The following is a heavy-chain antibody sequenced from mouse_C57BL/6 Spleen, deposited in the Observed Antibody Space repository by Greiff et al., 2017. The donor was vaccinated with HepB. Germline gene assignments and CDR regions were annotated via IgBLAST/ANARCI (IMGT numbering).Heavy chain of an antibody. J-gene: IGHJ3*01. Sequence: QVTLKESGPGILQPSQTLSLTCSFSGFSLSTFGMGVGWIRQPSGKGLEWLAHIWWDDDKYYNPALKSRLTISKDTSKNQVFLKIANVDTADTATYYCARIVIYDYDGTSWFAYWGQGTLVTVSA. D-gene: IGHD2-4*01. CDR2: IWWDDDK. CDR1: GFSLSTFGMG. CDR3: ARIVIYDYDGTSWFAY. V-gene: IGHV8-8*01.